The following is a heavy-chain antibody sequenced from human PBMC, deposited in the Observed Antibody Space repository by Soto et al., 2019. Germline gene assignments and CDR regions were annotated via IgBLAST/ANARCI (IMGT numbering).Heavy chain of an antibody. Sequence: QVQLVQSGAEVKKPGASVKVSCKASGYTFTSYDINWVRQATGQGLEWMGWMNTNSGNTGDAQKCEGRVTTTRKTSITTANMQLSSLRAETTAVYYCTREGGWGMDDWGQGTTVTVSS. CDR1: GYTFTSYD. V-gene: IGHV1-8*01. D-gene: IGHD6-19*01. J-gene: IGHJ6*02. CDR2: MNTNSGNT. CDR3: TREGGWGMDD.